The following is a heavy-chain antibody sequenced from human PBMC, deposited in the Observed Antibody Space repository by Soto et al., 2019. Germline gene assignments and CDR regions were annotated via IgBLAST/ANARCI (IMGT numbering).Heavy chain of an antibody. V-gene: IGHV6-1*01. Sequence: KQSQTLSLTCAISGDSVSSNSAAWNWIRQSPSRGLEWLGRTYYRSKWYNDYAVSVKSRITINPDTSKNQFSLQLNSVTPEDTAVYYCARAKDIVVVPAALNRGLDYYMDVWGKGTTVTVSS. D-gene: IGHD2-2*01. J-gene: IGHJ6*03. CDR2: TYYRSKWYN. CDR1: GDSVSSNSAA. CDR3: ARAKDIVVVPAALNRGLDYYMDV.